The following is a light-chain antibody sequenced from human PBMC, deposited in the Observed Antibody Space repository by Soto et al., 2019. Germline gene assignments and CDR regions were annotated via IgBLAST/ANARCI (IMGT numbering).Light chain of an antibody. V-gene: IGLV2-8*01. CDR3: SSYAGSNHLL. Sequence: QSALTQPPSASGSLGQSVTISCTGTASDVAASNYVSWYQQHPGKVPKLIIFEVNTRPSGVPDRFSGSKSGNTASLTVSGLQADDEDDYYCSSYAGSNHLLFGTGTKLTVL. J-gene: IGLJ1*01. CDR1: ASDVAASNY. CDR2: EVN.